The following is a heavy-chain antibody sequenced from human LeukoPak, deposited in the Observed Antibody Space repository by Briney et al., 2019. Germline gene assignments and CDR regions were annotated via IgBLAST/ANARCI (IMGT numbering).Heavy chain of an antibody. CDR1: GFTFDDYA. CDR2: ISGDGGST. Sequence: GGSLRLSCAASGFTFDDYAMHWVRQAPGKGLEWVSLISGDGGSTYYADSVKGRFTISRDNSKNSLYLQMNSLRTEDTALYYCAKCYCYDSSGYYSSSYYFDYWGQGTLVTVSS. V-gene: IGHV3-43*02. D-gene: IGHD3-22*01. CDR3: AKCYCYDSSGYYSSSYYFDY. J-gene: IGHJ4*02.